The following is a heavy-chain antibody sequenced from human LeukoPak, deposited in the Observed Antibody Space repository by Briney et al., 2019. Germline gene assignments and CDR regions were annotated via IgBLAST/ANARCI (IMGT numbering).Heavy chain of an antibody. CDR1: GFTFSSYA. J-gene: IGHJ4*02. Sequence: GGSLRLSCAASGFTFSSYAMSWVRQAPGKGLEWVSAISGSGGSTYYADSVKGRFTISRDNSKNTLYLQMNSLRAEDTAVYYCAKDNGYSSSWYLSHFDYWGQGTLVTVSS. CDR2: ISGSGGST. CDR3: AKDNGYSSSWYLSHFDY. V-gene: IGHV3-23*01. D-gene: IGHD6-13*01.